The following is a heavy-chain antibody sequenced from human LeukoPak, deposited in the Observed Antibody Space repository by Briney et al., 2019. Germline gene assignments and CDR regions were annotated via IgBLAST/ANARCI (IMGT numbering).Heavy chain of an antibody. CDR3: ARGADFWSGYWYYYMDV. V-gene: IGHV1-18*01. D-gene: IGHD3-3*01. Sequence: GASVKVSCKASGYTFTSYGISWMRQAPGQGLEWMGWISAYNGNTSYAQKLQGRVTMTTDTSTSTAYMELRSLRSDDTAVYYCARGADFWSGYWYYYMDVWGKGTTVTVSS. CDR1: GYTFTSYG. J-gene: IGHJ6*03. CDR2: ISAYNGNT.